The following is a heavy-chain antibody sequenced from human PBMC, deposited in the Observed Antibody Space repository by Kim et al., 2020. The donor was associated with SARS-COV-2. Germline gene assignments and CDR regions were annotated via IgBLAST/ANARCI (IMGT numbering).Heavy chain of an antibody. D-gene: IGHD3-10*01. CDR2: ISGSGGST. CDR1: GFTFSSYA. CDR3: AKDLAISAWFGELSGDTFDY. Sequence: GGSLRLSCAASGFTFSSYAMSWVRQAPGKGLEWVSAISGSGGSTYYADSVKGRFTISRDNSKNTLYLQMNSLRAEDTAVYYCAKDLAISAWFGELSGDTFDYWGQGTLVTVSS. J-gene: IGHJ4*02. V-gene: IGHV3-23*01.